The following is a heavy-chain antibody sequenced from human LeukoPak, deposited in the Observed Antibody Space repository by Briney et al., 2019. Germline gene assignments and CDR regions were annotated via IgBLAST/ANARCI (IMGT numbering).Heavy chain of an antibody. Sequence: GASVKVSCKASGYTFTSYDINWVRQATGQGLEWMGWMNPNSGNTGYAQKFQGRVTMTRNTSISTAYMELSSLRSEDTAVYYCARGRTHLRYFDWLPSYYYMDVWGKGTTVTISS. D-gene: IGHD3-9*01. CDR1: GYTFTSYD. CDR2: MNPNSGNT. J-gene: IGHJ6*03. V-gene: IGHV1-8*01. CDR3: ARGRTHLRYFDWLPSYYYMDV.